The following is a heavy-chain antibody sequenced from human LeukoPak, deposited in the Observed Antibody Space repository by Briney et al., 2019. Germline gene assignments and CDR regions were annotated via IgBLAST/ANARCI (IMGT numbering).Heavy chain of an antibody. V-gene: IGHV4-59*01. CDR2: IYYSGST. J-gene: IGHJ6*02. Sequence: SETLSLTCTVSGGSISSYYWSWIRQPPGKGLEWIGYIYYSGSTNYNPSHKSQVTISVDTSKNQFSLKLSSVTAADTAVYYCARALRARITGTTASVYGMDVWGQGTTVTVSS. D-gene: IGHD1-20*01. CDR3: ARALRARITGTTASVYGMDV. CDR1: GGSISSYY.